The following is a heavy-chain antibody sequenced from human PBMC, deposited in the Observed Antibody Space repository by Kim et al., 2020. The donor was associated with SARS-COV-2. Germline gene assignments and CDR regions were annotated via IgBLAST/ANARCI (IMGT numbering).Heavy chain of an antibody. J-gene: IGHJ4*02. Sequence: GGSLRLSCAASGFTVSSNYMSWVRQAPGKGLEWVSVIYSGGSTYYADSVKGRFTISRDNSKNTLYLQMNSLRAEDTAVYYCARAQMTRAVYYFDYWGQGTLGTVSS. CDR2: IYSGGST. V-gene: IGHV3-66*01. D-gene: IGHD6-19*01. CDR3: ARAQMTRAVYYFDY. CDR1: GFTVSSNY.